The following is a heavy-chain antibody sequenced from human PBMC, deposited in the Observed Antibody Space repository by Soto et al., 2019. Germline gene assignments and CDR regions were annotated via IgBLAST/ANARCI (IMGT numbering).Heavy chain of an antibody. J-gene: IGHJ6*02. Sequence: PSETLSLTCTVPGGSISSGDYYWSWIRQPPGKGLEWIGYIYYSGSTYYNPSLKSRVTISVDTSKNQFSLKLSSVTAADTAVYYCASFRTYYYDSSGLDYYYYGMDVWGQGTTVTVSS. CDR1: GGSISSGDYY. CDR3: ASFRTYYYDSSGLDYYYYGMDV. CDR2: IYYSGST. D-gene: IGHD3-22*01. V-gene: IGHV4-30-4*01.